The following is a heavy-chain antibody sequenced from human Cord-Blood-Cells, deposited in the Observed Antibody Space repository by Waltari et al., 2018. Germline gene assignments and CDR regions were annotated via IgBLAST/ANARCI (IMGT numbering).Heavy chain of an antibody. CDR3: ARHGSPMVRGVPNWFDP. J-gene: IGHJ5*02. Sequence: QLQLQESGPGLVKPSETLSLTCTVSGGSISSSSYYWGWIRQPPGKGLEWIGSIYYSGESCYNPSLKSGVTISVDTSKNQFSRKLSSVTAADTAVYYCARHGSPMVRGVPNWFDPWGQGTLVTVSS. CDR2: IYYSGES. D-gene: IGHD3-10*01. CDR1: GGSISSSSYY. V-gene: IGHV4-39*07.